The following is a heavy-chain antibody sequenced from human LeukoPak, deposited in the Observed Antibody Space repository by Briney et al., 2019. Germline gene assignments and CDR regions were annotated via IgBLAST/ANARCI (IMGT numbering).Heavy chain of an antibody. CDR1: GYSFTTFW. J-gene: IGHJ4*02. CDR3: ARHLTSVGGCCSLDQ. CDR2: IYPRDSDT. Sequence: GESLKISCKASGYSFTTFWIGWVRQVPGKGLEWMGIIYPRDSDTRYSPSFEGQVTISADKSTNSVYLQRSSLRASDTAMYYCARHLTSVGGCCSLDQWGQGTLVTVSS. V-gene: IGHV5-51*01. D-gene: IGHD2-2*01.